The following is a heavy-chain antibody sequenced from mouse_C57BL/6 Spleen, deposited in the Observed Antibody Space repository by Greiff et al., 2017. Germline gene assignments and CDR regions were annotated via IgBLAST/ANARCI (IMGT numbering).Heavy chain of an antibody. Sequence: QVQLQQSGAELVKPGASVTISCKASGYAFSSYWMNWVKQRPGKGLEWIGQIYPGDGDTNYNGKFKSKATLTADKSSSTAYMQLSSLTSEDSAVYFCASAVVALYYYAMDYWGQGASVTVSS. D-gene: IGHD1-1*01. J-gene: IGHJ4*01. CDR3: ASAVVALYYYAMDY. CDR1: GYAFSSYW. CDR2: IYPGDGDT. V-gene: IGHV1-80*01.